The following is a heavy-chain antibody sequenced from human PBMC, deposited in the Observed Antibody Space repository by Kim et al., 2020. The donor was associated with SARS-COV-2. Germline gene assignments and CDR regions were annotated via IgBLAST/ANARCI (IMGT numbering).Heavy chain of an antibody. D-gene: IGHD6-19*01. Sequence: GGSLRLSCAASGFTFRNYGMHWVRQAPGKGLEWVAVIWYDGSDKYHADSVRGRFTISRDNSENMLYLQMNSLRAEDTAIYYCVKEGAGAASVVSNWIDSWGQGTLLSVSA. CDR1: GFTFRNYG. J-gene: IGHJ5*01. V-gene: IGHV3-33*06. CDR2: IWYDGSDK. CDR3: VKEGAGAASVVSNWIDS.